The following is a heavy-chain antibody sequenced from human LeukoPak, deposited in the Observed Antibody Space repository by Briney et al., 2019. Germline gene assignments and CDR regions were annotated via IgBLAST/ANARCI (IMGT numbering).Heavy chain of an antibody. CDR2: IYSGGST. Sequence: GGSLRLSCAASGFTVSSNYMSWVRQAPGKGLEWVSVIYSGGSTYYADSVKGRFTISRDNSKNTLYLQMNSLRAEDTAVYYCARLGYCSSTSCYRPYYYGMDVWGQGTTVTVSS. D-gene: IGHD2-2*01. CDR3: ARLGYCSSTSCYRPYYYGMDV. J-gene: IGHJ6*02. V-gene: IGHV3-53*01. CDR1: GFTVSSNY.